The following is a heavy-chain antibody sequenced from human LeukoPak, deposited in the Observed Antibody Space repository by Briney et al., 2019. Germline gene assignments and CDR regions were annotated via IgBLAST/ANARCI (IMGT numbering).Heavy chain of an antibody. D-gene: IGHD6-13*01. Sequence: ASVKVSCTASGYTFTSYGISWVRQAPGQGLEWMGWISAYNGNTNYAQKLQGRVTMTTDTSTSTAYMELRSLRSDDAAVYYCARVGYSSSWSVSTVDYWGQGTLVTVSS. CDR2: ISAYNGNT. CDR1: GYTFTSYG. CDR3: ARVGYSSSWSVSTVDY. J-gene: IGHJ4*02. V-gene: IGHV1-18*01.